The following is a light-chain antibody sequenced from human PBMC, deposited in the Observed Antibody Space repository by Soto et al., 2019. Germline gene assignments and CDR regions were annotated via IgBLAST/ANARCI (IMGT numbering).Light chain of an antibody. Sequence: IQMTQSLDTLSVSPGERITLSCRASRTVSNRLAWYPHKPGQAPRLLISGASTGATGIPPRFRGSGSGTEFTLTVDTLQSEDIAIYYCQQYYHWPVTFGGGTTVDI. CDR3: QQYYHWPVT. CDR2: GAS. CDR1: RTVSNR. J-gene: IGKJ4*01. V-gene: IGKV3-15*01.